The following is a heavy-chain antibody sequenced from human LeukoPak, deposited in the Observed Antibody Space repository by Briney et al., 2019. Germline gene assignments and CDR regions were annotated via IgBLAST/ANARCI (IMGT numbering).Heavy chain of an antibody. CDR2: ISGSGGST. D-gene: IGHD3-16*01. CDR3: AKDSHDPWFDP. CDR1: GFTFNSYA. Sequence: GGSHRLSCAASGFTFNSYAMSWVRQAPGKGLEWVSAISGSGGSTYYADSVKGRFTISRDNSKNTLYLQMNSLRAEDTAIYYCAKDSHDPWFDPWGQGTLVTVSS. J-gene: IGHJ5*02. V-gene: IGHV3-23*01.